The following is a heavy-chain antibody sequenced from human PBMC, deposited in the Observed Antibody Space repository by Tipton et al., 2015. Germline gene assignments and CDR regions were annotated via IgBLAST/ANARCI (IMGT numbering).Heavy chain of an antibody. V-gene: IGHV6-1*01. CDR3: VRGLPANYDSLGYFGD. J-gene: IGHJ4*02. D-gene: IGHD3-22*01. CDR1: GDSVSSNSDA. CDR2: TYYRSRWYN. Sequence: GLVKPSQTLSLTCAISGDSVSSNSDAWNWIRQSPSRGLEWLGRTYYRSRWYNDYAVSVKSRITITPDTSKNQFSLQLNSVTPEDTATYYCVRGLPANYDSLGYFGDWGQGTLVTVSA.